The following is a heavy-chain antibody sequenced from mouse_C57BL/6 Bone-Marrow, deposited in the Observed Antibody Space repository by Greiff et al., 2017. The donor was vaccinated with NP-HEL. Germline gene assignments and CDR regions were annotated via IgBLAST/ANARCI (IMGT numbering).Heavy chain of an antibody. D-gene: IGHD1-1*01. CDR2: ISYDGSN. CDR3: ARVELRYYFDY. J-gene: IGHJ2*01. CDR1: GYSITSGYY. V-gene: IGHV3-6*01. Sequence: EVHLVESGPGLVKPSQSLSLTCSVTGYSITSGYYWNWIRQFPGNKLEWMGYISYDGSNNYNPSLKNRISITRDTSKNQFFLKLNSVTTEDTATYYCARVELRYYFDYWGQGTTLTVSS.